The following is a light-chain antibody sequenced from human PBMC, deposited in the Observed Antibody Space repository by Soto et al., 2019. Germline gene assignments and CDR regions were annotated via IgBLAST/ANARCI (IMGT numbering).Light chain of an antibody. V-gene: IGLV2-14*01. CDR1: SSDVGAYTY. CDR2: EVS. CDR3: SSYTTSNTLV. J-gene: IGLJ2*01. Sequence: QSALTLRASVSGSPGQSITISCTGTSSDVGAYTYVSWYQQHPGKAPKLMIFEVSDRPSGVSNRFSGSKSGNTASLTISGLQAEDDADYYCSSYTTSNTLVFGGGTQLTVL.